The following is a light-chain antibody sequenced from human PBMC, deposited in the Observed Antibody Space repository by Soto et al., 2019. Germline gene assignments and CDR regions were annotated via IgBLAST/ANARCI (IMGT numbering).Light chain of an antibody. Sequence: DIQMTQSPSSLSASVGDRVTITCRASQSISSYLNWYQQKPGKAPKLLIYAASSLQSGVPSRFSGSASGTDFTLTISSLQPEDFGNYYCQQTYTTPYTFGQGTKLEIK. J-gene: IGKJ2*01. V-gene: IGKV1-39*01. CDR1: QSISSY. CDR2: AAS. CDR3: QQTYTTPYT.